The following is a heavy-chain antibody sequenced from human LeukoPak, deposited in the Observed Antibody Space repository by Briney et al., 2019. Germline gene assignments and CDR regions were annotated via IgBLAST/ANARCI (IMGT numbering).Heavy chain of an antibody. V-gene: IGHV3-30*18. J-gene: IGHJ4*02. CDR3: GKRKVKWELDY. CDR1: GFTFSSFA. Sequence: GGSLRLSCVASGFTFSSFAMHWVRQAPGKGLEWVAVISYHGIDKYYADSVKGRFTISRDNSNNTVYLQMNSLRAEDTGVYYCGKRKVKWELDYWGQGTLVTVSS. CDR2: ISYHGIDK. D-gene: IGHD1-26*01.